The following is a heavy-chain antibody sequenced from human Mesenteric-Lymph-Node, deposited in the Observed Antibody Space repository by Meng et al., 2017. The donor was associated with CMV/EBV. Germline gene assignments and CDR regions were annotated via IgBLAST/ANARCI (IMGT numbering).Heavy chain of an antibody. CDR3: VRGRTFGVAEG. CDR1: GGSINCCY. D-gene: IGHD3-3*01. V-gene: IGHV4-59*01. J-gene: IGHJ4*02. CDR2: IYYSGGT. Sequence: SLTCTVSGGSINCCYWSWIRQSPEKGLDWIGNIYYSGGTNYNPSLKSRVTISVDTSKNQFSLKLSSVTAADTAVYHCVRGRTFGVAEGWGQGTLVTVSS.